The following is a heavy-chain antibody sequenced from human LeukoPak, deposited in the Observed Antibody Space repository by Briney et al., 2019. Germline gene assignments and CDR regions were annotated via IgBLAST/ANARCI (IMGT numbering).Heavy chain of an antibody. CDR3: ARGRLREAFGY. CDR2: IHYSGST. V-gene: IGHV4-31*03. J-gene: IGHJ4*02. CDR1: GGSISSTGYS. Sequence: NTSETLSLTCSVSGGSISSTGYSWSWIRQLPGKAPEWIGYIHYSGSTYYNPSLKSRLTISIDTSNNQFSLNLTSVTAADTAVYYCARGRLREAFGYWGQGTLVTVSS.